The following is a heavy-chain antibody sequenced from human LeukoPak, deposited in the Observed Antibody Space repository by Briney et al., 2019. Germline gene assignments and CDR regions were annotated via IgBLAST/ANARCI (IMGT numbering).Heavy chain of an antibody. CDR1: GGSISSYY. V-gene: IGHV4-59*01. CDR2: IYYSGST. Sequence: SETLSLTCTVSGGSISSYYWSWIRQPPGKGLEWIGYIYYSGSTNYNPSLKSRVTISVDTSKNQFSLKLSSVTAADTAVYYCARYVGYSSFDYWGQGTLVTVSS. D-gene: IGHD6-19*01. J-gene: IGHJ4*02. CDR3: ARYVGYSSFDY.